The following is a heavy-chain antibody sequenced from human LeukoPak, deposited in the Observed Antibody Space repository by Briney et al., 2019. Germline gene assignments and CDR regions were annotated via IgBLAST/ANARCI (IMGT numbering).Heavy chain of an antibody. Sequence: GGSLRLSCAASGFTFSSYSMNWVRQAPGKGLEWVSSISSSSSYIYYADSVKGRFTISRDNAENSLYLQMNSLRAEDTAVYYCARDQSGSYSRDDYWGQGTLVTVSS. D-gene: IGHD1-26*01. CDR2: ISSSSSYI. J-gene: IGHJ4*02. V-gene: IGHV3-21*01. CDR1: GFTFSSYS. CDR3: ARDQSGSYSRDDY.